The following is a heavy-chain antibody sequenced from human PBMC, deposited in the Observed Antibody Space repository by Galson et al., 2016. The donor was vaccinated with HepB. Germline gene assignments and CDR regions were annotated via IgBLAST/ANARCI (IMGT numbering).Heavy chain of an antibody. CDR1: GFTFSSYW. Sequence: SLRLSCAASGFTFSSYWMSWVRQAPGKGLEWVTNIKRDGSEKHYVGSVKGRFAITRDNARNSLYLQMNSLRAEDTAIYYCSVGLEVPDTQNVFGIWGQGTMVTVSS. V-gene: IGHV3-7*01. J-gene: IGHJ3*02. CDR3: SVGLEVPDTQNVFGI. D-gene: IGHD2-2*02. CDR2: IKRDGSEK.